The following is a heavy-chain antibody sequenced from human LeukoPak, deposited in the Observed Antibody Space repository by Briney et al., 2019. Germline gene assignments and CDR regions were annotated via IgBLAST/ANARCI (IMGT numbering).Heavy chain of an antibody. CDR3: ARAPYGDYVPYP. D-gene: IGHD4-17*01. Sequence: GGSLRLSCAASGFTFSSYGMSWVRQAPGKGLERVSSISSRSTYIYDADSVKGRFTISRDNAKNSLYLQMNSLRAEDTAVYYCARAPYGDYVPYPWGQGTLVTVSS. J-gene: IGHJ5*02. V-gene: IGHV3-21*06. CDR1: GFTFSSYG. CDR2: ISSRSTYI.